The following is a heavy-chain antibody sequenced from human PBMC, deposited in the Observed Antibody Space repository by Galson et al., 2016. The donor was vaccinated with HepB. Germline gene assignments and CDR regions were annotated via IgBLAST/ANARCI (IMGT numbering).Heavy chain of an antibody. V-gene: IGHV3-30*03. Sequence: SQRLSCAPSGLTFSHYGMHWVRQAPGKGLDWVAVISKTGDTTFYGDSVKGRFTISRDNSKNTVDLQIHSLRSEDAAVYFCARDFKLGAPDYMDVWGKGTTVTVS. J-gene: IGHJ6*03. D-gene: IGHD1-26*01. CDR3: ARDFKLGAPDYMDV. CDR1: GLTFSHYG. CDR2: ISKTGDTT.